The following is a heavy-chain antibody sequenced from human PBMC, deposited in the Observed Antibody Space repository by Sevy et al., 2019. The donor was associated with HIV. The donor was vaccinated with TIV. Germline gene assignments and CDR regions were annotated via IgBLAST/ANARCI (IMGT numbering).Heavy chain of an antibody. Sequence: SETLSLTCAVYGGSFSGYYWSWIRQPPGKGLEWIGEINHSGSTNYNPSLKSRVTISVDTSKNQFSLKLSSVTAADTAVYYCARGRYSTGWYGYWGQGTLVTVS. CDR3: ARGRYSTGWYGY. CDR1: GGSFSGYY. D-gene: IGHD6-19*01. V-gene: IGHV4-34*01. CDR2: INHSGST. J-gene: IGHJ4*02.